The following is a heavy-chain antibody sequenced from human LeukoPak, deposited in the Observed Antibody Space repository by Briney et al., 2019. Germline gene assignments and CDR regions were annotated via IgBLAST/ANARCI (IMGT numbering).Heavy chain of an antibody. Sequence: SVKVSCKASGGTFSSYAISWVRQAPGQGLEWMGRIIPILGIANFAQKFQGRVTITADKSTSTAYMELSSLRSEDTAVYYRARDLLSYYGSGDFDYWGQGTLVTVSS. J-gene: IGHJ4*02. CDR2: IIPILGIA. CDR1: GGTFSSYA. D-gene: IGHD3-10*01. CDR3: ARDLLSYYGSGDFDY. V-gene: IGHV1-69*04.